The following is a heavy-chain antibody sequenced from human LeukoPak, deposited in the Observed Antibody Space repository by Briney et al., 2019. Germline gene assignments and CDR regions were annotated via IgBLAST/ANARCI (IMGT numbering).Heavy chain of an antibody. D-gene: IGHD2-2*01. V-gene: IGHV3-23*01. J-gene: IGHJ4*02. Sequence: PGGSLRLSCAASGFAFSSYAMSWVRQAPGKGLEWVSAISGSGGSTYYADSAKGRFTISRDNSKNTLYLQMNSLRAEDTAVYYCAKTDIVVVPAAMRGYYFDYWGQGTLVTASS. CDR1: GFAFSSYA. CDR3: AKTDIVVVPAAMRGYYFDY. CDR2: ISGSGGST.